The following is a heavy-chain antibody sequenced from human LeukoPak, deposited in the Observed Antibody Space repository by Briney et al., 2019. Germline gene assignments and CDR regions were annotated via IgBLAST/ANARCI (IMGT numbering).Heavy chain of an antibody. J-gene: IGHJ5*02. V-gene: IGHV3-21*01. CDR3: ARAIDIRSTCSGGRCYSSWFDP. D-gene: IGHD2-15*01. Sequence: DSVKGRFTISRDNAKNSLFLQMNSLRAEDTAVYSCARAIDIRSTCSGGRCYSSWFDPWGQGTLVTVSS.